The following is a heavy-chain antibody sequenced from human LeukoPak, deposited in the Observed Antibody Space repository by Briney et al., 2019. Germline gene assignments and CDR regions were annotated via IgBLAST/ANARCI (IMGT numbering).Heavy chain of an antibody. Sequence: PGGSLRLSCVASALTLSRNWMHWVRQAPGKGLVWVSRINSDGSITNYADSVKGRFTISRDNAKNTLYLQMSSLRAEDTAVYYCAKIDAYWGQGTLVTVSS. CDR3: AKIDAY. V-gene: IGHV3-74*01. CDR2: INSDGSIT. CDR1: ALTLSRNW. J-gene: IGHJ4*02.